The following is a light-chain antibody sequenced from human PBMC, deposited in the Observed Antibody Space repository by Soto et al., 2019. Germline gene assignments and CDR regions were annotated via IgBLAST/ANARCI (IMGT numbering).Light chain of an antibody. CDR1: QTVRNNY. Sequence: EFVLTHSPGTLSLSPWEIATLSCRASQTVRNNYLAWYQQKPGQAPRLLIYDASSRATGIPDRFSGGGSGTDFTLTISRLEPEDFAVYYCQQYGSSPVAFGQGTKVDIK. V-gene: IGKV3-20*01. CDR3: QQYGSSPVA. J-gene: IGKJ1*01. CDR2: DAS.